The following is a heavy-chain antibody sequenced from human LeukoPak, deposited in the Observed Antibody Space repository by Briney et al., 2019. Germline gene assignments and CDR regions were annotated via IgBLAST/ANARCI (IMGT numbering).Heavy chain of an antibody. CDR3: AREPYTSGRYYNPFDP. J-gene: IGHJ5*02. Sequence: SETLSLTCTVSGASISSSSYYWGWIRQPPKKGLEWIGSTDHSGNSFYNPSLKSRVTISVDTSNNQISLTLSSVSAADTAVYFCAREPYTSGRYYNPFDPWGQGTLVTVSS. CDR1: GASISSSSYY. V-gene: IGHV4-39*07. CDR2: TDHSGNS. D-gene: IGHD3-10*01.